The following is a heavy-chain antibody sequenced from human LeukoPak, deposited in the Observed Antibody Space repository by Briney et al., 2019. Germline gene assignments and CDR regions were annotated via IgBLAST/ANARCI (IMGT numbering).Heavy chain of an antibody. CDR2: IYYSGST. J-gene: IGHJ3*02. Sequence: SETLSLTCTVSGGSISSSSYYWGWIRQPPGKGLEWIGSIYYSGSTYYNPSLKSRVTISVDTSKNQFSLKLSSVTAADTAVYYCARRFPKITMIVLYAFDIWGQGTMVTVSS. CDR3: ARRFPKITMIVLYAFDI. D-gene: IGHD3-22*01. V-gene: IGHV4-39*01. CDR1: GGSISSSSYY.